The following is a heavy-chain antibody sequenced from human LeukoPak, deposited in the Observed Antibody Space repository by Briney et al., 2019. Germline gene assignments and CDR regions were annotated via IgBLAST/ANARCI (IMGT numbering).Heavy chain of an antibody. D-gene: IGHD3-3*01. V-gene: IGHV3-23*01. CDR1: GFTFSSYA. CDR3: AKDLDYDFWSGYTTGFDY. Sequence: GGSLRPSCAASGFTFSSYAMSWVRQAPGKGLEWVSAISGSGGSTYYADSVKGRFTISRDSSKNTLYLQMNSLRAEDTAVYYCAKDLDYDFWSGYTTGFDYWGQGTLVTVSS. J-gene: IGHJ4*02. CDR2: ISGSGGST.